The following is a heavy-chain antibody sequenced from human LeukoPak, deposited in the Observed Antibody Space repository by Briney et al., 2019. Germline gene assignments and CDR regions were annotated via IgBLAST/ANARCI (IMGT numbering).Heavy chain of an antibody. CDR1: GFIFTTHW. J-gene: IGHJ4*02. D-gene: IGHD4-17*01. Sequence: GGSLRLSCAASGFIFTTHWMSWVRQAPGKGLEWVANINQDGSEKYYVDSVKGRFTISRDNAKNSLYLQMNSLRAEDTALYYCARGGTYGDNDFWGQGTLVTVSS. V-gene: IGHV3-7*03. CDR3: ARGGTYGDNDF. CDR2: INQDGSEK.